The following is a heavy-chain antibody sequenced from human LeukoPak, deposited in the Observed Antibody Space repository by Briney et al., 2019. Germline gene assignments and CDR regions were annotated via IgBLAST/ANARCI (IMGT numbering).Heavy chain of an antibody. CDR2: ISGSNTYT. D-gene: IGHD6-19*01. Sequence: KPGGSLRLSCTASGFTFSDYYMSWIRQAPGKGLEWVSYISGSNTYTNYADSVKGRFTISRDNAKNSLYLQMNSLRAEDTAVYYCARGSSGWFTFDYWGQGTLVTVSS. CDR1: GFTFSDYY. J-gene: IGHJ4*02. CDR3: ARGSSGWFTFDY. V-gene: IGHV3-11*06.